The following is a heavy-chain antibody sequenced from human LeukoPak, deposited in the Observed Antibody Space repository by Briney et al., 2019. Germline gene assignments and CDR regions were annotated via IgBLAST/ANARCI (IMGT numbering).Heavy chain of an antibody. CDR1: GYSFTSYW. CDR3: ARLARDYYGSGSYYPGAPNWFDP. CDR2: IYPGDSDT. Sequence: GESLKISCKGSGYSFTSYWIGWVRQMPGKGLEWMGIIYPGDSDTRYSPSFQGQVTISADKSISTAYLQWSSLKASDTAMYYCARLARDYYGSGSYYPGAPNWFDPWGQGTLVTVSS. D-gene: IGHD3-10*01. J-gene: IGHJ5*02. V-gene: IGHV5-51*01.